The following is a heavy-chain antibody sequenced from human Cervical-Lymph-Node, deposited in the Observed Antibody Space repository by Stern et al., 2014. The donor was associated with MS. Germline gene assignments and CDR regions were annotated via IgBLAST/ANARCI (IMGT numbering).Heavy chain of an antibody. J-gene: IGHJ4*02. Sequence: VHLVESGAEVKKPGASVKVSCKTSGYRFTSYEIHWVRQAPGQGLEWMGWVNPMNDKRGYAQKLEDRVTMTWNTSIGTVYMELKSLKPEDTAVYYCARGVTRIVVRSGPGFGYWGQGTQITVSA. CDR3: ARGVTRIVVRSGPGFGY. D-gene: IGHD1-26*01. CDR1: GYRFTSYE. CDR2: VNPMNDKR. V-gene: IGHV1-8*01.